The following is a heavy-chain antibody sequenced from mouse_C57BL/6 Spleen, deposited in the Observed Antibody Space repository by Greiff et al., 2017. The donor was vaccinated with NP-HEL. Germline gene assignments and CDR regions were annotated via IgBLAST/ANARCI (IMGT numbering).Heavy chain of an antibody. J-gene: IGHJ4*01. CDR2: IYPGDGDT. CDR1: GYAFSSSW. Sequence: VQLQESGPELVKPGASVKISCKASGYAFSSSWMNWVKQRPGKGLEWTGRIYPGDGDTNYNGKFKGKATLTADKSSSTAYMQLSSLTSEDSAVYFCARNIYYGNAMDYWGQGTSVTVSS. V-gene: IGHV1-82*01. D-gene: IGHD2-1*01. CDR3: ARNIYYGNAMDY.